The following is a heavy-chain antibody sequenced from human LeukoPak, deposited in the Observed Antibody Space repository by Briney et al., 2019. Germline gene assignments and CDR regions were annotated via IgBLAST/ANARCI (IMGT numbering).Heavy chain of an antibody. J-gene: IGHJ5*02. CDR1: GDAFNSYA. CDR2: IIPVFGTV. CDR3: ARGEFGSMSYYSAPGDWFDP. D-gene: IGHD3-10*01. Sequence: ASVKVSCKASGDAFNSYAFNWVRQAPGQGLEWMGGIIPVFGTVKYTQKSQGRVTITADKSASTVYMELRSLRPEDTAMYYCARGEFGSMSYYSAPGDWFDPWGQGTLVTVSS. V-gene: IGHV1-69*06.